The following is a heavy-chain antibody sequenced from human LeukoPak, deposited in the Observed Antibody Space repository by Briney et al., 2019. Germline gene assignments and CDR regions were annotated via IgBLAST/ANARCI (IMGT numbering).Heavy chain of an antibody. V-gene: IGHV3-48*03. Sequence: GGSLRLSCAASAITFSTYEMNWVRQAPGKGLEWVSYITGSGDTINYADSVKGRSTISRDNAANSLYLQMNSLRAEDTAVYYCAMEYYYGSGKDYMDVWGKGTMVTVSS. CDR2: ITGSGDTI. CDR1: AITFSTYE. CDR3: AMEYYYGSGKDYMDV. D-gene: IGHD3-10*01. J-gene: IGHJ6*03.